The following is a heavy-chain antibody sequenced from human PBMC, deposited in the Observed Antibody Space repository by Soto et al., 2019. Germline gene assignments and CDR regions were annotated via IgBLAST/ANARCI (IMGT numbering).Heavy chain of an antibody. J-gene: IGHJ6*02. CDR1: GFTFSSYW. CDR3: ARERELELPLYYYYGMDV. D-gene: IGHD1-7*01. V-gene: IGHV3-74*01. CDR2: INSDGSST. Sequence: GGSLRLSCAASGFTFSSYWMHWVRQAPGKGLVWVSRINSDGSSTSYADSVKGRFTISRDNAKNTLYLQMNSLRAEDTAVYYCARERELELPLYYYYGMDVWGQGTTVTVSS.